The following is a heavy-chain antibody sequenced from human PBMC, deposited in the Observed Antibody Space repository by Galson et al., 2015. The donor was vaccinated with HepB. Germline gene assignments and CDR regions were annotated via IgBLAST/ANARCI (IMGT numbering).Heavy chain of an antibody. V-gene: IGHV3-30*18. CDR1: GFTFDNYG. J-gene: IGHJ6*02. CDR3: AKETGKWSGYYMTYYCGMDV. D-gene: IGHD3-3*01. CDR2: ISYDGSNK. Sequence: SLRLSCAASGFTFDNYGIHWVRQAPGKGLGWVAGISYDGSNKYYGDSVRGRFTISRDTSKNTVNLQMNSLRAEDTAVYFCAKETGKWSGYYMTYYCGMDVWGQGTTVTVSS.